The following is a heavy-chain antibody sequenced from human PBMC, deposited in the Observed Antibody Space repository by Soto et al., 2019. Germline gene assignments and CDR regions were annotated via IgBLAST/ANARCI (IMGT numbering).Heavy chain of an antibody. V-gene: IGHV1-18*01. Sequence: ASVKISCKASCCTFTLYGISLVRPAPRQRLEWMGWINAYNGNTKYSQKFQGRVTITRDTSASTAYMELSSLRSEDTAVYYCASHYGGSGSSSRVGYYYYGMDVWGQGTTVTVSS. CDR2: INAYNGNT. D-gene: IGHD3-10*01. J-gene: IGHJ6*02. CDR1: CCTFTLYG. CDR3: ASHYGGSGSSSRVGYYYYGMDV.